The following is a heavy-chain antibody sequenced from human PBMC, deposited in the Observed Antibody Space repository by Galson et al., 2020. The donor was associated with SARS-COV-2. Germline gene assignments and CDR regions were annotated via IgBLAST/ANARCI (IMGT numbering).Heavy chain of an antibody. CDR1: GDNVSSNRTA. J-gene: IGHJ4*02. V-gene: IGHV6-1*01. Sequence: SQTPSLTRALSGDNVSSNRTAWNWIRHHPTRGIEWLGRTYYKSTWNNDYAVSTKGRLLINPDTTENQFSLQLDSVTPENTAVYYCARDPSDWRVFDYWGQGTLVTVSS. CDR2: TYYKSTWNN. D-gene: IGHD1-1*01. CDR3: ARDPSDWRVFDY.